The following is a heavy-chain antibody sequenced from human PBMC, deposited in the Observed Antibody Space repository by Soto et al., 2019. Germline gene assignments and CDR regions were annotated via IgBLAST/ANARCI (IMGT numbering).Heavy chain of an antibody. CDR2: INYSGTT. D-gene: IGHD3-10*01. V-gene: IGHV4-31*02. CDR1: GGSISSGGYY. J-gene: IGHJ4*02. CDR3: GGAGVVARGGLPFAF. Sequence: VQLQESGPGLVKPSQTLSLTCSVSGGSISSGGYYWSWIRQRPGKGLEWIGDINYSGTTYYNPSLQSRITMPKDTYKTHFPRGLPSVTAADTAVFYGGGAGVVARGGLPFAFGGGGTLVTVSS.